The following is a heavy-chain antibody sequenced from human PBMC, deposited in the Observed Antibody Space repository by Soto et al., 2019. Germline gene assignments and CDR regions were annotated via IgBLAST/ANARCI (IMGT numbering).Heavy chain of an antibody. CDR2: INPYSGGA. D-gene: IGHD3-10*01. J-gene: IGHJ5*02. CDR1: GYTFPGYF. Sequence: ASVKVSCKASGYTFPGYFIHWVRQAPGQGLEWMGWINPYSGGADYAQSFQGRVTMTRDTSISPVYMELSRLRFDDTAVYYCARVIRGAYYNSPLDTWGQGTVVTVSS. V-gene: IGHV1-2*02. CDR3: ARVIRGAYYNSPLDT.